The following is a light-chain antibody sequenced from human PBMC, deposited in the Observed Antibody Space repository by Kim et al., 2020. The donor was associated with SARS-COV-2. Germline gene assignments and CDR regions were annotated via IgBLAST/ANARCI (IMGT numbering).Light chain of an antibody. Sequence: GQAITVSCTGSSSDIDGYNYVSWYQQHPGKAPKLMFYDVSDRSSGVSTRFSGSKSGNTASLTISGLQAEDEADYYCSSYTSTSTLVFGTGTKVTVL. J-gene: IGLJ1*01. CDR1: SSDIDGYNY. CDR3: SSYTSTSTLV. V-gene: IGLV2-14*03. CDR2: DVS.